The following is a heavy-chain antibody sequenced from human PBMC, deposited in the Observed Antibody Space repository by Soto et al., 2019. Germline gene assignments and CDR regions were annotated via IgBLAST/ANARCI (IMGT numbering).Heavy chain of an antibody. CDR1: GGSISSYY. V-gene: IGHV4-59*01. CDR2: IYYSGST. Sequence: QVQLQESGPGLVKPSETLSLTCTVSGGSISSYYWSWIRQPPGKGLEWIGYIYYSGSTNYTPSLKRRVTISVDTSKNQFSLKLSSVTAADTAVYARSDGRYWGQGTLVTVSS. CDR3: SDGRY. J-gene: IGHJ4*02.